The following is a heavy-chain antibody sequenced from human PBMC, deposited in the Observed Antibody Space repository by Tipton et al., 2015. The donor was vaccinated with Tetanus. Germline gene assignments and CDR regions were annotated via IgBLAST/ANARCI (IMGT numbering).Heavy chain of an antibody. V-gene: IGHV7-4-1*02. J-gene: IGHJ5*01. D-gene: IGHD6-19*01. CDR2: IHTKTGNP. CDR1: GYTFTHYV. CDR3: ARGGYTSGWNVDWLDS. Sequence: QLVQSGPEVKKPGASVKVSCKASGYTFTHYVMNWVRQAPGKGLEWMGWIHTKTGNPTYAQGLTGRFVFSLDTSVSTAYLEISSLKAEDTAVYYCARGGYTSGWNVDWLDSWGQGTLVTVSS.